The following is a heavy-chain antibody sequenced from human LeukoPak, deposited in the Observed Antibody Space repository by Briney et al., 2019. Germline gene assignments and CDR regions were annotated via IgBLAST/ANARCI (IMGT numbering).Heavy chain of an antibody. V-gene: IGHV1-46*01. Sequence: ASVKVSCKASGYTFTSYYMHWVRQAPGQGREWMGIINPSGGSTSYAQKFQGRVTMTRDMSTSTVYMELSSLRSEDTAVYYCARPSSPNAPYFDLWGRGTLVTVSS. J-gene: IGHJ2*01. CDR2: INPSGGST. CDR1: GYTFTSYY. CDR3: ARPSSPNAPYFDL. D-gene: IGHD6-13*01.